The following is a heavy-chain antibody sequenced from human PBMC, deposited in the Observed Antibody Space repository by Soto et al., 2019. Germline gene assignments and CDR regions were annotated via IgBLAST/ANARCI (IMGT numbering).Heavy chain of an antibody. V-gene: IGHV3-30*18. Sequence: GGSLSLSCASSGFTFSSYGMHWDRQAPGKGLEWVAVISYDGSNKYYADSVKGRFTISRDNSKNTLYLQMNSLRAEDTAVYYCAKDRSYYDSSGTIDYWGQGTLVTVSS. J-gene: IGHJ4*02. CDR3: AKDRSYYDSSGTIDY. CDR2: ISYDGSNK. CDR1: GFTFSSYG. D-gene: IGHD3-22*01.